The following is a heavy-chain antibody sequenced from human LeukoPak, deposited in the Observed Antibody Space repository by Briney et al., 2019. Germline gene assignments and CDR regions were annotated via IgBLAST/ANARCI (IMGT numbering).Heavy chain of an antibody. Sequence: PGRSLRLSCAASGFTFSSYGMHWVRQAPGKGLEWVAVIWYDGSNKYYADSVKGRFTISRDNSKNTLYLQMNSLRAEDTAVYYCARDGERYCSGGSCYVDYWGQGTLVTVSS. V-gene: IGHV3-33*01. CDR3: ARDGERYCSGGSCYVDY. CDR2: IWYDGSNK. D-gene: IGHD2-15*01. CDR1: GFTFSSYG. J-gene: IGHJ4*02.